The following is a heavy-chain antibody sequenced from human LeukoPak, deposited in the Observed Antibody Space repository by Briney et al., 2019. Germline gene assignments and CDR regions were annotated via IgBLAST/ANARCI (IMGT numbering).Heavy chain of an antibody. Sequence: SETLSLTCAVYGGSFSGYYWSWIRQPPGKGLEWIGEINHGGSTNYNPSLKSRVTISVDTSKNQFSLKLSSVTAADTAVYYCARRGPMTDSSSSRPRPLPGEFDYWGQGTLVTVSS. CDR1: GGSFSGYY. J-gene: IGHJ4*02. CDR3: ARRGPMTDSSSSRPRPLPGEFDY. CDR2: INHGGST. D-gene: IGHD6-6*01. V-gene: IGHV4-34*01.